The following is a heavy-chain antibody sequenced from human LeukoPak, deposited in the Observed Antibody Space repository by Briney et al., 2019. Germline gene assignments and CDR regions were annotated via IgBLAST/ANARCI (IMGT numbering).Heavy chain of an antibody. V-gene: IGHV3-23*01. J-gene: IGHJ5*02. CDR1: GFTFSTYA. CDR2: ISGSGGST. D-gene: IGHD3-16*01. Sequence: SGGSLRLSCTASGFTFSTYAMSWVRQAPGKGLEWVSAISGSGGSTYYADSVKGRFTISRDNSKNTLYLQMNSLRAEDTAVYYCAKDPDSFDYVWGSYSPWGQGTLVTVSS. CDR3: AKDPDSFDYVWGSYSP.